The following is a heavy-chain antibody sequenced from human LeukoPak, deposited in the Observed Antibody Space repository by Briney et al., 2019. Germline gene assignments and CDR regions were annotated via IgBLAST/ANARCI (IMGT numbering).Heavy chain of an antibody. J-gene: IGHJ4*02. CDR2: ISSDGYRT. Sequence: GRSLRLSCAASGFPFSTYDMHWVRQAPDKGLQWVAVISSDGYRTDYPDSVRGRFTISRDNFKNTVDLQMISVTAEDTAMYICAKGLGTGSVLARPLHYWGQGTLVTVSS. CDR1: GFPFSTYD. CDR3: AKGLGTGSVLARPLHY. V-gene: IGHV3-30*18. D-gene: IGHD3-10*01.